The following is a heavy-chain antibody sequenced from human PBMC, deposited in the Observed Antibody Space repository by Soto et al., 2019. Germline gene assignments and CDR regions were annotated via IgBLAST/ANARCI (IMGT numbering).Heavy chain of an antibody. Sequence: RRLSCAASRXPISSYAMPWVRPAPGTGPEWVAVISYDGINKYYAESVKGRFIISRDNSKNTMYRQMNSLRDEDTAVYYCAVSYYYDSSGYSYYFDYWGQGTLGTVS. D-gene: IGHD3-22*01. CDR1: RXPISSYA. J-gene: IGHJ4*02. CDR3: AVSYYYDSSGYSYYFDY. CDR2: ISYDGINK. V-gene: IGHV3-30-3*01.